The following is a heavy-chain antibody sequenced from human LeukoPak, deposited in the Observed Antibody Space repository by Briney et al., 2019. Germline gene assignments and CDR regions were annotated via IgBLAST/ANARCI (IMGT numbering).Heavy chain of an antibody. J-gene: IGHJ4*02. CDR2: IYTSGST. CDR3: ARRDPITTGFDY. D-gene: IGHD3-22*01. Sequence: SQTLSLTCTVSGGSISSGSYYWSWIRQPAGKGLEWIGRIYTSGSTNYNPSLKSRVTLSVDTSKNQFSLKLSSVTAADTAVYYCARRDPITTGFDYWGQGTLVTVSS. V-gene: IGHV4-61*02. CDR1: GGSISSGSYY.